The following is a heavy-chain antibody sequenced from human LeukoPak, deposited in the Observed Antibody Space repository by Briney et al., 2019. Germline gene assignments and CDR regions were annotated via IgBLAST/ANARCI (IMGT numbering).Heavy chain of an antibody. CDR1: EFSVGSNY. CDR3: ARESHGSFDY. CDR2: IYSGGST. V-gene: IGHV3-66*01. J-gene: IGHJ4*02. Sequence: GGSLRLSCAASEFSVGSNYMTWVRQAPGKGLEWVSLIYSGGSTYYADSVKGRFTISRDNSKNTLYLQMNSLRAEDTAVYYCARESHGSFDYWGQGTLVTVSS.